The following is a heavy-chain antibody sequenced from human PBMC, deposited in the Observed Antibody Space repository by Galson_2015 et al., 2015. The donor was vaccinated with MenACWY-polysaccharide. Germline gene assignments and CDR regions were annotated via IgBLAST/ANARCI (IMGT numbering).Heavy chain of an antibody. J-gene: IGHJ4*02. V-gene: IGHV3-53*04. CDR2: IYSGGST. CDR1: GFTVSSNY. CDR3: ATGSGWYRLDY. D-gene: IGHD6-19*01. Sequence: SLRLSCAASGFTVSSNYMSWVRQAPGKGLEWVSVIYSGGSTYYADAVKGQFTISRHNSENTLYLQMNSLRAEDTAVYYCATGSGWYRLDYWGQGTLVTVSS.